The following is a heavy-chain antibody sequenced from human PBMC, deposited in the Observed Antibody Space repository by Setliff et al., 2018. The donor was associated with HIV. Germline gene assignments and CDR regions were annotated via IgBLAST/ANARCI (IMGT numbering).Heavy chain of an antibody. V-gene: IGHV4-34*01. CDR2: VNHSGGT. D-gene: IGHD2-15*01. CDR3: ARRILRSALDF. CDR1: GGSITGYY. Sequence: PSETLSLTCSVSGGSITGYYWSWIRQSPGKRLEWLGEVNHSGGTNYNPSLKRRLIISSDASKNQFSLRLKSVTAADTAVYFCARRILRSALDFWGHGTLVTAPQ. J-gene: IGHJ4*01.